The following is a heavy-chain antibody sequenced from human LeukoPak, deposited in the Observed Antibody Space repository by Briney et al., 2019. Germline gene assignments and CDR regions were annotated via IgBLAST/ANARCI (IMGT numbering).Heavy chain of an antibody. Sequence: GASVKVSCKASGYTFTGYYMHWVRQAPGQGLEWMGWINPNSGGTNYAKKLQGRVTMTRDTSISTAYMELSRLRSDDTAVYYCACVVVGGHHDYWGQGTLVTVSS. V-gene: IGHV1-2*02. J-gene: IGHJ4*02. CDR1: GYTFTGYY. CDR3: ACVVVGGHHDY. CDR2: INPNSGGT. D-gene: IGHD2-2*01.